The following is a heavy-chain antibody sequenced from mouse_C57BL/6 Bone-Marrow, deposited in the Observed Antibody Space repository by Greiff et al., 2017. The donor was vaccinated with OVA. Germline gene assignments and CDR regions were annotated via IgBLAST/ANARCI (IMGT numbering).Heavy chain of an antibody. CDR2: IYPRSGNT. D-gene: IGHD2-1*01. V-gene: IGHV1-81*01. CDR3: ASYYGNYNFDY. J-gene: IGHJ2*01. Sequence: VHLVESGAELARPGASVKLSCKASGYTFTSYGISWVKQRTGQGLEWIGEIYPRSGNTYYNEKFKGKATLTADKSSSTAYMELRSLTSEDSAVYFCASYYGNYNFDYWGQGTTLTVSS. CDR1: GYTFTSYG.